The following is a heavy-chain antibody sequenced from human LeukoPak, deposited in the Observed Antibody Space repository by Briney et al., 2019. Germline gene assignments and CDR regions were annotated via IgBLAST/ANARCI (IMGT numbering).Heavy chain of an antibody. CDR3: ARRDVTIFGVADDS. CDR1: GFTFSSYS. D-gene: IGHD3-3*01. J-gene: IGHJ4*02. V-gene: IGHV3-21*01. CDR2: ISSSSSYI. Sequence: PGGSLRLSCAASGFTFSSYSMNWVRQAPGKGLEWVSSISSSSSYIYYADSVKGRFTISRDNAKNSLFLQMNSLRAEDTAVYYCARRDVTIFGVADDSWGQGTLVTVSS.